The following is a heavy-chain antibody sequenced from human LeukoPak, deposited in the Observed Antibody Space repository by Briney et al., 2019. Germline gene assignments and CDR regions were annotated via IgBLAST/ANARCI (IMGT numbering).Heavy chain of an antibody. D-gene: IGHD6-19*01. Sequence: SETLSLTCTVSGGSISSYYWSWIRQPPGKGLEWIGYIYYSGSTNYNPSLKSRVTISVDTSKNQFSLKLSSVTAADTAVYYCTGEPVPWGQGTLVTVSS. V-gene: IGHV4-59*12. J-gene: IGHJ4*02. CDR1: GGSISSYY. CDR2: IYYSGST. CDR3: TGEPVP.